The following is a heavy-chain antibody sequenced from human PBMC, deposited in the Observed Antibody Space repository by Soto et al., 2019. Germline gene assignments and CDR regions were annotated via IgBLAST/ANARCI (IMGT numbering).Heavy chain of an antibody. V-gene: IGHV1-69*02. D-gene: IGHD5-18*01. CDR1: GGTFSSYT. CDR2: IIPILGIA. CDR3: ARGLNGYLHYFDY. Sequence: SVKVSCKASGGTFSSYTISWVRQAPGQGLEWMGRIIPILGIANYAQKFQGRVTITADKSTSTAYMELSSLRSEDTAVYYCARGLNGYLHYFDYWGQGTPVTVSS. J-gene: IGHJ4*02.